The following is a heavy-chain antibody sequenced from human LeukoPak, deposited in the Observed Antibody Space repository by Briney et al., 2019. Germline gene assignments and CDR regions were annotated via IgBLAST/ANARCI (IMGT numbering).Heavy chain of an antibody. J-gene: IGHJ3*02. V-gene: IGHV1-24*01. D-gene: IGHD3-22*01. CDR2: FDPEDGET. CDR3: ARDIPGSSGYFNDAFDI. Sequence: GASVKVSCKVSGYTLTELSMHWVRQAPGKGLEWMGGFDPEDGETIYAQKFQGRLTITTDESTRTAYMELSSLRSEDTAEYYCARDIPGSSGYFNDAFDIWGQGTMVTVSS. CDR1: GYTLTELS.